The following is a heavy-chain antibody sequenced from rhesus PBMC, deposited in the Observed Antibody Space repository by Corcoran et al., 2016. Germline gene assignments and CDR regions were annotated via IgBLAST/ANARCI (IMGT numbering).Heavy chain of an antibody. Sequence: EVQLVESGGGLVQPGGSLRLACAASGFTFSDYYMSCVRQAPGKGLEWVSYISAPVKTIYYADAVKGRFTISRDNAKNSLSLQMSSLRAEDTAVYYCTRDIRTGFDVWGPGVLVTVSS. CDR1: GFTFSDYY. V-gene: IGHV3-136*01. CDR3: TRDIRTGFDV. CDR2: ISAPVKTI. J-gene: IGHJ5-1*01.